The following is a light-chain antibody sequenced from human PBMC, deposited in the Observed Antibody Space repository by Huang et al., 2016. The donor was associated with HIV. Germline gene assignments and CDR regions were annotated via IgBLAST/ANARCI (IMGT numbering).Light chain of an antibody. J-gene: IGKJ2*01. Sequence: EIVMTQSPATLSVSPGEGVTLSCRASQSVDTNLACYQQIPGQAPRLRIYGASTRDTGVPARFSGSGSGTEFDLTISNLRSEDFAVYYCHQYKSWPPYTFGQGTKLGI. V-gene: IGKV3-15*01. CDR2: GAS. CDR1: QSVDTN. CDR3: HQYKSWPPYT.